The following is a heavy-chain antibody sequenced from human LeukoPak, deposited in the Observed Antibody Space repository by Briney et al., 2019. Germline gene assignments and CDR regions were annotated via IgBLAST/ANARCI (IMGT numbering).Heavy chain of an antibody. V-gene: IGHV4-34*01. J-gene: IGHJ4*02. CDR2: INHSGGT. CDR1: GGSFSGYY. CDR3: ARVRVVSSPRYGDYQGVY. D-gene: IGHD4-17*01. Sequence: SETLSLTCAVYGGSFSGYYWSWIRQPPGKGLEWIGEINHSGGTNYNPPLKSRVPISVDTSKNQFFLKLSSVTAADTAVYYCARVRVVSSPRYGDYQGVYWGQGTLVTVSS.